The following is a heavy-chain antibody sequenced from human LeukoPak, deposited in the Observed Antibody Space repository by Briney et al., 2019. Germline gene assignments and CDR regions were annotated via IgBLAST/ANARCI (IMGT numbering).Heavy chain of an antibody. J-gene: IGHJ4*02. V-gene: IGHV3-23*01. CDR1: GFTFSSYA. D-gene: IGHD1-26*01. Sequence: GGSLRLSCAASGFTFSSYAMSWVRQAPGKGLEWVSAISGSGGSTYYADSVKGRFTISRDNSKNTLYLQMSSLRAEDTAVYYCAKGGGSYSTPLDYWGQGTLVTVSS. CDR2: ISGSGGST. CDR3: AKGGGSYSTPLDY.